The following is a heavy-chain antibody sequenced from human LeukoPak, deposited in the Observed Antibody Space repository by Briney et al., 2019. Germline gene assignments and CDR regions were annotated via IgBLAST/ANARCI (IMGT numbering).Heavy chain of an antibody. CDR2: IYYSGST. CDR3: ARTPTGVRRYYFDY. V-gene: IGHV4-59*01. J-gene: IGHJ4*02. Sequence: SETLSLTCTVSGGSISSYFWSWIRQPPGKGLEWIGYIYYSGSTNYNPSLKSRVTISVDTSKNQFSLKLSSVTAADTAVYYCARTPTGVRRYYFDYWGQGTLVTVSS. D-gene: IGHD4-23*01. CDR1: GGSISSYF.